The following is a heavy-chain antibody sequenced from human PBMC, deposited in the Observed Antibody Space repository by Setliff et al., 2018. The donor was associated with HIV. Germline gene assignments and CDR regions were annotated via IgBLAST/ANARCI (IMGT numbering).Heavy chain of an antibody. CDR1: GYSISSGYY. V-gene: IGHV4-38-2*02. CDR3: ARVNYDSSGYVEDY. D-gene: IGHD3-22*01. J-gene: IGHJ4*02. Sequence: SETLSLTCTVSGYSISSGYYWGWIRQPPGKGLEWIGSVYHSGSTNYNPSLKSRVTISVDTSKNQFSLKLSSVTAADTAVYYCARVNYDSSGYVEDYWGQGTLVTVSS. CDR2: VYHSGST.